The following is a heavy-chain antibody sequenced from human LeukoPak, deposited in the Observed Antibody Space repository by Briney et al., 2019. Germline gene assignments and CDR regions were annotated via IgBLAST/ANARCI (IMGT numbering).Heavy chain of an antibody. CDR3: ARGSSMVRGVPS. D-gene: IGHD3-10*01. V-gene: IGHV1-8*01. CDR1: GYTFTSYD. Sequence: ASVKVSCKASGYTFTSYDINWVRQATGQGLEWMGWMNPNSGNTGYAQKFQGRVTMTRNTSISTAYMELSSLRSEDTAVYYCARGSSMVRGVPSWGQGTLVTVSS. CDR2: MNPNSGNT. J-gene: IGHJ5*02.